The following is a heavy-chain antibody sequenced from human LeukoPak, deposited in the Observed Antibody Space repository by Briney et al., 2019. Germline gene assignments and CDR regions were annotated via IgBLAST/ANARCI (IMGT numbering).Heavy chain of an antibody. D-gene: IGHD6-13*01. J-gene: IGHJ4*02. Sequence: SETLSLTCTVSGSFISSSSYYWAWIRQPPGKGLEWIATLYYSGNTYYNPSLKSRVTISVDTSKNQFSLKVNSVTDADTALYYCARRWSTSWTTFDYWGQGTLVTVSS. CDR2: LYYSGNT. CDR3: ARRWSTSWTTFDY. CDR1: GSFISSSSYY. V-gene: IGHV4-39*01.